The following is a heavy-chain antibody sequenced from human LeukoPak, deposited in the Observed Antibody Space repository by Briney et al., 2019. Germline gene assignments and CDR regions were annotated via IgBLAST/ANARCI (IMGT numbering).Heavy chain of an antibody. J-gene: IGHJ4*02. CDR2: IRYDGSNK. D-gene: IGHD3-10*01. Sequence: GGSLRLSCAASGFTFSSYGMHWVRQAPGKGLEWVAFIRYDGSNKYYADSVKGRFTISRDNSKNTLYLQMNSLRAEVTAVYYCARDGHAYGRGSPHYWGQGTLVTVSS. CDR1: GFTFSSYG. V-gene: IGHV3-30*02. CDR3: ARDGHAYGRGSPHY.